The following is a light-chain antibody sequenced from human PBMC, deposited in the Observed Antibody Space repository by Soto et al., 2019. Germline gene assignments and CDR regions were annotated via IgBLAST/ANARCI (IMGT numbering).Light chain of an antibody. CDR1: RTINTY. CDR2: GAS. CDR3: QQTYSDIS. V-gene: IGKV1-39*01. Sequence: DVRMTQSPSSLSASVGATITITCRASRTINTYLNWFQQKPGEPPRLLIYGASTLNDGVPSRFSGSGSGADFTLTISGLQPEDFASYHCQQTYSDISFGGGTKV. J-gene: IGKJ4*01.